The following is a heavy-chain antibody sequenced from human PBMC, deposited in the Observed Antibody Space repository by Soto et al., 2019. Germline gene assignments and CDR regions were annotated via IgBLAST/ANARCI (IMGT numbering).Heavy chain of an antibody. CDR2: ISSTTNYI. CDR3: ARESEDLTSNFDY. CDR1: GFTFTRYS. J-gene: IGHJ4*02. Sequence: GGSLRLSCAASGFTFTRYSMNWGRQAPGKGLEWVSSISSTTNYIYYADSMKGRFTVSRDNAKNSVYLEMTSLSAEDTAVYYCARESEDLTSNFDYWGQGTLVTVSS. V-gene: IGHV3-21*01.